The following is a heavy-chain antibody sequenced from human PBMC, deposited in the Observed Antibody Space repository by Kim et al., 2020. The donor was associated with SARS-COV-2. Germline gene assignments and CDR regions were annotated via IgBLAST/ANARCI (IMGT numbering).Heavy chain of an antibody. D-gene: IGHD3-10*01. V-gene: IGHV3-7*03. CDR2: T. Sequence: TDHGDSLRGRFTISRDNAEDSLFLQMNNLRADDTAVYYCARAGFAGAFDFWGQGTLVTVSS. CDR3: ARAGFAGAFDF. J-gene: IGHJ4*02.